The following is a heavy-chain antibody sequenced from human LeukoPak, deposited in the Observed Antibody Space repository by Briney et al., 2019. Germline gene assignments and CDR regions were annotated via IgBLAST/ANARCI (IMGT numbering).Heavy chain of an antibody. J-gene: IGHJ6*03. D-gene: IGHD1-26*01. Sequence: SETLSLTCTVSGGSISSYYWSWIWQPPGKGLEWIGYIYTSGSTNYNPSLKSRVTISVDTSKNQFSLKLSSVTAADTAVYYCARHVKAGELLFYYYYYMDVWGKGTTVTVSS. V-gene: IGHV4-4*09. CDR3: ARHVKAGELLFYYYYYMDV. CDR1: GGSISSYY. CDR2: IYTSGST.